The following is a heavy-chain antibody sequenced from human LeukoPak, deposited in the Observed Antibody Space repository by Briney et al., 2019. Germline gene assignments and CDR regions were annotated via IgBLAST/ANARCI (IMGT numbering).Heavy chain of an antibody. D-gene: IGHD3-22*01. Sequence: GGSLRLSCAASGFTFSSYSMNWVRQAPGRGLEWVSSVSSGSSFVYYADSVKGRFTISRDNGKNSLYLQMNSLRAEDTAVYYCARVANHHFDTSGYSSFDYWGQGTLVTVSS. CDR2: VSSGSSFV. CDR1: GFTFSSYS. V-gene: IGHV3-21*01. J-gene: IGHJ4*02. CDR3: ARVANHHFDTSGYSSFDY.